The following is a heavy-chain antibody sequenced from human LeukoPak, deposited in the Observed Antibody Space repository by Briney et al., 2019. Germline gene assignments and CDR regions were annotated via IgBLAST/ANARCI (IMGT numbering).Heavy chain of an antibody. Sequence: GGSLRLSCAASGFTFSSYGMHWVRQAPGKGLEWVAVISYDGSNTYYADSVKGRFTISRDNSKNTLYLQMNSLRADDTAVYYCAKDDYYGPGSYYNAFWTAFDYWGQGTLVTVSS. CDR1: GFTFSSYG. CDR3: AKDDYYGPGSYYNAFWTAFDY. J-gene: IGHJ4*02. CDR2: ISYDGSNT. D-gene: IGHD3-10*01. V-gene: IGHV3-30*18.